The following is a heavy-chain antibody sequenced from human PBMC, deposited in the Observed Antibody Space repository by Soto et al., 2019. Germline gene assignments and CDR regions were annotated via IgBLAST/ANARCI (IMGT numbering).Heavy chain of an antibody. V-gene: IGHV4-59*01. CDR2: IYYSGST. Sequence: SETLSLTCTVSGGSISSYYWSWIRQPPGKGLEWIGYIYYSGSTNYNPSLKSRVTISVDTSKNQFSLKLSSVTAADTAVYYCARDGGSCGGDCLDAFDIWGQGTMVTVSS. CDR1: GGSISSYY. D-gene: IGHD2-21*02. J-gene: IGHJ3*02. CDR3: ARDGGSCGGDCLDAFDI.